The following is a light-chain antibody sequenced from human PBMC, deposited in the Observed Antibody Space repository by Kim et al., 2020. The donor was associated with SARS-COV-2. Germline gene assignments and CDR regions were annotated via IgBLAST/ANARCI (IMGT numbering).Light chain of an antibody. CDR3: QQYNRSPGLT. CDR2: EAS. J-gene: IGKJ4*01. Sequence: DIQMTQSPSTLSVSVGDRVTITCRASQRIGTWLAWYQQKPGKVPRLLIYEASNLDSGVPSRFSGSGSGTEFTLTISSLQTDDFATYYCQQYNRSPGLTFGGGTKVDIK. V-gene: IGKV1-5*03. CDR1: QRIGTW.